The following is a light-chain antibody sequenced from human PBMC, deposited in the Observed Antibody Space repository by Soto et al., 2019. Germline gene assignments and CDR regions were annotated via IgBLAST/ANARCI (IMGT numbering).Light chain of an antibody. V-gene: IGLV2-8*01. CDR1: SSDVGAYNY. Sequence: QSALTQPPSASGSPGQSVTISCTGTSSDVGAYNYVSWYQQHAGKAPKLVIYEVTKRPSGVPDRFSGSKSANTASLTVSGLQAEAEADCCCSSFASSNTWVFGGGTKLTVL. CDR3: SSFASSNTWV. CDR2: EVT. J-gene: IGLJ3*02.